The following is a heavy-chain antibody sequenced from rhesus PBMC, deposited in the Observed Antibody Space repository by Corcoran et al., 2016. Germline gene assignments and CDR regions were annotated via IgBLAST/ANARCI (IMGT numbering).Heavy chain of an antibody. D-gene: IGHD3S6*01. V-gene: IGHV4-106*01. CDR2: IHGYNGGT. J-gene: IGHJ3*01. Sequence: QVQLQESGPGLVKPSETLSLTCGVSGGSISDNYYWRWIRQSPETGLEWIAYIHGYNGGTKFNSSLKNRVTISIDTSENQFALKLSSMTAADTAVYYCARYPGHIAFDLWGQGLRVSVSS. CDR3: ARYPGHIAFDL. CDR1: GGSISDNYY.